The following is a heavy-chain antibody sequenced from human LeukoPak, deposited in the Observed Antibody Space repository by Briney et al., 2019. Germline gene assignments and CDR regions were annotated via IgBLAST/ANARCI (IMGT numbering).Heavy chain of an antibody. CDR2: IYYSGST. V-gene: IGHV4-59*12. CDR3: AKDTGGRGRLDAFDI. CDR1: GGSISNYF. D-gene: IGHD3-10*01. Sequence: SETLSLTCTVSGGSISNYFWSWIRQPPGKGLEWIGYIYYSGSTNYNPSVKSRITMSVDISKNQFSLNLNSVTAADTAIYYCAKDTGGRGRLDAFDIWGQGTMVTVSS. J-gene: IGHJ3*02.